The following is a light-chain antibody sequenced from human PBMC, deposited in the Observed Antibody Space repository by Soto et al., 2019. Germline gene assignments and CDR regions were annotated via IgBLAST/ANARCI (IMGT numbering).Light chain of an antibody. CDR3: QMYNNWVGT. CDR1: QSISSN. V-gene: IGKV3-15*01. J-gene: IGKJ4*01. CDR2: GAA. Sequence: EIVMTQSPATLSVSLGERATLSCRANQSISSNLAWYQQKPGQAPRLLIYGAATRATGIPARFSGSGSGTDFTLTINSLQSEDFAVYYCQMYNNWVGTFGGGTKLDIK.